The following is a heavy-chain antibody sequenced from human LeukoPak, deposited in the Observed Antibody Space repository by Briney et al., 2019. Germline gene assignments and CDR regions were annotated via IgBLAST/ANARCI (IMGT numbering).Heavy chain of an antibody. J-gene: IGHJ4*02. CDR3: AKDRYGRGYSYGRHFDY. D-gene: IGHD5-18*01. V-gene: IGHV3-74*01. CDR2: INSDGSST. CDR1: GFTFSSYW. Sequence: GGSLRLSCAASGFTFSSYWMHWVRQAPGKGLVWVSRINSDGSSTSYADSVKGRFTISRDNSKNTLYLQMNSLRAEDTAVYYCAKDRYGRGYSYGRHFDYWGQGTLVTVSS.